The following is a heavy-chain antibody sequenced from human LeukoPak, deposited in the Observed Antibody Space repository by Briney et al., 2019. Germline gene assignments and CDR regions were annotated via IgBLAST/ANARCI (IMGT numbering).Heavy chain of an antibody. CDR3: ARDGPAQMVDFDY. CDR2: IYPNNGAT. D-gene: IGHD3-10*01. CDR1: GYTFSGTGWY. V-gene: IGHV1-2*02. Sequence: ASVKVSSKASGYTFSGTGWYLYWLRQAPGQGLECMGWIYPNNGATAYAQKFQGRVAMTRDTSITTAYMELSRLRPDDTAVYYCARDGPAQMVDFDYWGQGPLVTVSS. J-gene: IGHJ4*02.